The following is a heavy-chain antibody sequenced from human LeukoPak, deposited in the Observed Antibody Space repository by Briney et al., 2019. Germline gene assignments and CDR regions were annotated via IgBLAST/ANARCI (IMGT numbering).Heavy chain of an antibody. V-gene: IGHV4-38-2*02. CDR3: ARDPGYSSSWYRVWFDP. J-gene: IGHJ5*02. CDR2: IYHSGST. CDR1: GGSISSYY. Sequence: SETLSLTCTVSGGSISSYYWGWIRQPPGKGLEWIGSIYHSGSTYYNPSLKSRVTISVDTSKNQFSLKLSSVTAADTAVYYCARDPGYSSSWYRVWFDPWGQGTLVTVSS. D-gene: IGHD6-13*01.